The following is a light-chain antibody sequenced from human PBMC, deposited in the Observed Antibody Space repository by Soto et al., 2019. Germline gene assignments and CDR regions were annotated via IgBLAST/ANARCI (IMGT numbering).Light chain of an antibody. V-gene: IGKV2-28*01. Sequence: EIVMTQSPLSLPVTPGDPASISCSSSQSLLHSNGYNYLDWYLQKPGQSPQLLIYLGSNRASGVPDRFSGSGSGADFTLKISRVEAEDVGVYYCMQALQTPTFGQGTQGGYQ. CDR3: MQALQTPT. CDR2: LGS. CDR1: QSLLHSNGYNY. J-gene: IGKJ1*01.